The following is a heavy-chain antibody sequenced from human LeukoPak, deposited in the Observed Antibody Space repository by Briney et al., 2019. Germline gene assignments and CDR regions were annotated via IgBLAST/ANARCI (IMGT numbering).Heavy chain of an antibody. V-gene: IGHV4-34*01. Sequence: SETLSLTCAVHGGSFSAYYWSWIRQPPGKGLEWIGEINHSGSTNYNPSLKSRVTISVDTSKNQFSLKLSSVTAADTAVYYCARGGFYCGGDCYVDYWGQGTLVTVSS. J-gene: IGHJ4*02. D-gene: IGHD2-21*02. CDR1: GGSFSAYY. CDR3: ARGGFYCGGDCYVDY. CDR2: INHSGST.